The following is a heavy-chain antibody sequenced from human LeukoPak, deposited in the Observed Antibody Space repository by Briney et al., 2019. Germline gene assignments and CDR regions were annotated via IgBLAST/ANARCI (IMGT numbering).Heavy chain of an antibody. CDR3: ARVLRGSSGWTPFDF. D-gene: IGHD6-19*01. CDR1: GGSFSSSNYN. CDR2: TYYSGST. V-gene: IGHV4-39*01. J-gene: IGHJ4*02. Sequence: ASETLSLTCIVSGGSFSSSNYNWDWVRQPPGERLEWIGSTYYSGSTFYNPSLKSRVTISVDTSKSQLSLKLSSVTAADTAVYYCARVLRGSSGWTPFDFWGQGTLVTVSS.